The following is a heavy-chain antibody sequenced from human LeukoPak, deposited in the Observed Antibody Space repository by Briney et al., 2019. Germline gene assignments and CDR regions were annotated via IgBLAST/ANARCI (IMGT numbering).Heavy chain of an antibody. CDR1: GFSVSNNY. V-gene: IGHV3-66*01. CDR2: IYSGGST. Sequence: GGSLGLSCAASGFSVSNNYMSWVRQAPGKGLEWVSVIYSGGSTFYADSVKGRFTISRDNSKNTLYLQMNSLRAEDTAVYYCASDSYSPEYFQHWGQGTLVTVSS. CDR3: ASDSYSPEYFQH. J-gene: IGHJ1*01. D-gene: IGHD2-15*01.